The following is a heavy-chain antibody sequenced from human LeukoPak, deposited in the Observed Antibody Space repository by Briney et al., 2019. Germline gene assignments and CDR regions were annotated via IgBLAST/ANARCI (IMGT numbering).Heavy chain of an antibody. D-gene: IGHD4-23*01. CDR2: IIPIFGTA. CDR1: GGTFSSYA. CDR3: AREVYGGPEFDY. Sequence: SVKVSCKASGGTFSSYAISWVRQAPGQGLEWMGGIIPIFGTANYAQKFQGRVTITADKSTSTAYMELSSLRSEDTAVYYCAREVYGGPEFDYWGQGTLVTVSS. J-gene: IGHJ4*02. V-gene: IGHV1-69*06.